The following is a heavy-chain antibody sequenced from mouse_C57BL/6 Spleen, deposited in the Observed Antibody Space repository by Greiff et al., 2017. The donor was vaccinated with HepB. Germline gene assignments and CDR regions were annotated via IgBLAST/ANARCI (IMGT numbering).Heavy chain of an antibody. CDR3: ARRYYGSSHYFDY. D-gene: IGHD1-1*01. CDR1: GYTFTDYY. J-gene: IGHJ2*01. CDR2: INPYNGGT. V-gene: IGHV1-19*01. Sequence: EVKLMESGPVLVKPGASVKMSCKASGYTFTDYYMNWVKQSHGKSLEWIGVINPYNGGTSYNQKFKGKATLTVDKSSSTAYMELNSLTSEDSAVYYCARRYYGSSHYFDYWGQGTTLTVSS.